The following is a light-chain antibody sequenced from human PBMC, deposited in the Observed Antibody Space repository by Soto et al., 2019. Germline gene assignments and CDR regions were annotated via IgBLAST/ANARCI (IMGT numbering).Light chain of an antibody. J-gene: IGKJ5*01. CDR1: QDINDW. V-gene: IGKV1-5*01. CDR3: QQRSSWPPIT. Sequence: DIQMTQSPSTLSGSVGDRVIITCRASQDINDWLAWYQQKPGNAPKFLIYDASTLESGVPSRFSGSGSGTEFTLTISSLETEDFAAYYYCQQRSSWPPITFGQGTRLEIK. CDR2: DAS.